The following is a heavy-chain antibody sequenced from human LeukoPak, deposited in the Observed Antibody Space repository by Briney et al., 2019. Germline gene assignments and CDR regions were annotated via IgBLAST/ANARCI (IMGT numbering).Heavy chain of an antibody. Sequence: PGGSLRLSCAASGFTFSNAWMTWVRQAPGKGLEWVGRIKSKTDDGTTDYAAAVKGRFTISRDDSKNTLYLQMNSLKTEETAVYYCTTARSESYWAEYFRHWGQGTLVTVSS. CDR2: IKSKTDDGTT. V-gene: IGHV3-15*01. CDR3: TTARSESYWAEYFRH. D-gene: IGHD1-26*01. J-gene: IGHJ1*01. CDR1: GFTFSNAW.